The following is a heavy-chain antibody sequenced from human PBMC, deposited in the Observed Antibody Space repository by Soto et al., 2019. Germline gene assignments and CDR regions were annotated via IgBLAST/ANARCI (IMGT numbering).Heavy chain of an antibody. CDR3: ASAIGGYSSSWGRDTNYGMDV. V-gene: IGHV1-69*01. CDR2: IIPIFGTA. D-gene: IGHD6-13*01. J-gene: IGHJ6*02. Sequence: QVQLVQSGAEVKKPGSSVKVSCKASGGTFSSYAISWVRQAPGQGLEWMGGIIPIFGTANYAQKLQGRVTITADESTSTAYMELSGLRSEDTAVYYCASAIGGYSSSWGRDTNYGMDVWGQGTTVTVSS. CDR1: GGTFSSYA.